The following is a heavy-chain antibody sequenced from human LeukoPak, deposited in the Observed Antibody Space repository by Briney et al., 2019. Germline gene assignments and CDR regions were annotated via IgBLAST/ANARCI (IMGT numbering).Heavy chain of an antibody. Sequence: GRTLRLSCAASGFTFSLAAMTWVRQGPGQGLEWVSLISASGGSTYYADSVKGRFTISRDNSKNTVYLQMNSLRAENTALYYWAKDIQGANWGQGTLVTVSS. CDR3: AKDIQGAN. V-gene: IGHV3-23*01. D-gene: IGHD5-18*01. CDR1: GFTFSLAA. J-gene: IGHJ4*02. CDR2: ISASGGST.